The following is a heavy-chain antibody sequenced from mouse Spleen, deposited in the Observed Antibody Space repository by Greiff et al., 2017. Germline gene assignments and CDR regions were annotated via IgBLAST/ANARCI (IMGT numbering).Heavy chain of an antibody. CDR2: IYPGDGDT. J-gene: IGHJ2*01. D-gene: IGHD4-1*01. Sequence: QVQLQQSGPELVKPGASVKISCKASGYAFSSSWMNWVKQRPGKGLEWIGRIYPGDGDTNYNGKFKGKATLTADKSSSTAYMQLSSLTSEDSAVYFCELGLYFDYWGQGTALTVSS. CDR3: ELGLYFDY. V-gene: IGHV1-82*01. CDR1: GYAFSSSW.